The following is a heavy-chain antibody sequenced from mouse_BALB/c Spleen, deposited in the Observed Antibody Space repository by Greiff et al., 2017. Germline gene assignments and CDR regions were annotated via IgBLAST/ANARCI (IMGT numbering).Heavy chain of an antibody. Sequence: QVQLKESGAELVRPGVSVKISCKGSGYTFTDYAMHWVKQSHAKSLEWIGVISTYYGDASYNQKFKGKATMTVDKSSSTAYMELARLTSEDSAIYYCARRGYSPYAMDYWGQGTSVTVSS. CDR1: GYTFTDYA. J-gene: IGHJ4*01. V-gene: IGHV1S137*01. CDR2: ISTYYGDA. CDR3: ARRGYSPYAMDY. D-gene: IGHD2-12*01.